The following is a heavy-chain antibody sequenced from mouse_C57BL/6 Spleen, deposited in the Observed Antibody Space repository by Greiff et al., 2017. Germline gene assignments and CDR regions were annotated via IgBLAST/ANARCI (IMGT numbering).Heavy chain of an antibody. J-gene: IGHJ4*01. V-gene: IGHV1-7*01. CDR1: GYTFTSYW. CDR2: INPSSGYT. D-gene: IGHD2-5*01. CDR3: ARYPVTYYAMDY. Sequence: QVHVKQSGAELAKPGASVKLSCKASGYTFTSYWMHWVKQRPGQGLEWIGYINPSSGYTKYNQKFKDKATLTADKSSSTAYMQLSSLTYEDSAVYYCARYPVTYYAMDYWGQGTSVTVSS.